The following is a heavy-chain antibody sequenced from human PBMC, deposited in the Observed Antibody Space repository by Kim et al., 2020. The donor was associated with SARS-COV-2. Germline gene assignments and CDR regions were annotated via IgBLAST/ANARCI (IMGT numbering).Heavy chain of an antibody. V-gene: IGHV4-30-2*04. CDR3: ARERRQGRVLRIFYWFDN. J-gene: IGHJ4*02. D-gene: IGHD2-8*02. Sequence: LKSRVTISGDTSKNQFSLKLSSVTAADTAVYYCARERRQGRVLRIFYWFDNWGQGTLVTVSS.